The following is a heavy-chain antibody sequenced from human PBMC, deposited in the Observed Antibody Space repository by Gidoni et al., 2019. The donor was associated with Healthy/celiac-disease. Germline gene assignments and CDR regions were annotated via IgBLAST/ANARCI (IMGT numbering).Heavy chain of an antibody. CDR2: ISSSGSTI. Sequence: QVQLVESGGGLVKPGGSLRLSCAASGFTFSDYYMSWIRQDPGKGLEWVSYISSSGSTIYYADSVKGRFTISRDNAKNSLYLQMNSLRAEDTAVYYCARDAVVVPAAPPFFENYYYYYGMDVWGQGTTVTVSS. J-gene: IGHJ6*02. D-gene: IGHD2-2*01. V-gene: IGHV3-11*01. CDR1: GFTFSDYY. CDR3: ARDAVVVPAAPPFFENYYYYYGMDV.